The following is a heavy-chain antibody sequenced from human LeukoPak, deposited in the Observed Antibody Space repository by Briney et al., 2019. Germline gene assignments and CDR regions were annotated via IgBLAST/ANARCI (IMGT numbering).Heavy chain of an antibody. D-gene: IGHD3-3*01. CDR2: IYSSGST. Sequence: SETLSLTCAVSGGSISSGTYYWTWIRQPAGKGLEWIGRIYSSGSTSYNPSLDSRVRISIDTSKNQFSLKLSSVTAAGTAVYYCARASYDFWSGTIDYWGQGTLVTVSS. CDR3: ARASYDFWSGTIDY. J-gene: IGHJ4*02. V-gene: IGHV4-61*10. CDR1: GGSISSGTYY.